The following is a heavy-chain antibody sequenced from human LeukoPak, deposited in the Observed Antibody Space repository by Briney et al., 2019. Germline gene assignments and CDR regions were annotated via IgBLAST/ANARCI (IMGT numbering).Heavy chain of an antibody. CDR3: AKGEQLVPYYYYYMDV. V-gene: IGHV3-23*01. Sequence: PGGSLRLSCAASGFTFSSYAMSWVRQAPGKGLEWVSAISGSGGSTYYADSVKGRFTISRDNSKNTLYLQMNSLRAEGTAVYYCAKGEQLVPYYYYYMDVWGKGTTVTVSS. CDR2: ISGSGGST. CDR1: GFTFSSYA. D-gene: IGHD6-6*01. J-gene: IGHJ6*03.